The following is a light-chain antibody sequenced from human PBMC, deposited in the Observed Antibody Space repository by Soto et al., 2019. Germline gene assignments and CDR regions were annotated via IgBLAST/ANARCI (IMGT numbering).Light chain of an antibody. Sequence: VVMTQSPATLSVSPGERATLSCRASQSVSSNLAWYQPKPGQAPSLLIYGAFTRATGIPARFSGTGSRTEFTLTISSLQSEDFALYYCQQYNDWPLTLGQGTKVDI. CDR1: QSVSSN. J-gene: IGKJ1*01. CDR3: QQYNDWPLT. V-gene: IGKV3-15*01. CDR2: GAF.